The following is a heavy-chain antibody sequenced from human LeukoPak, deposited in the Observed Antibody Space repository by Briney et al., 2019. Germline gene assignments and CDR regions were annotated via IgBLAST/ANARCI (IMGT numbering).Heavy chain of an antibody. J-gene: IGHJ4*02. CDR2: VNHSGST. D-gene: IGHD1-26*01. Sequence: SETLSLTCAVYGGSFSGYYWSWIRQPPGKGLEWIGEVNHSGSTNYNPSLKSRVTISVDTSKNQFSLKLSSVTAADTAVYYCARVGVGATPFDYWGQGTLVTVSS. CDR3: ARVGVGATPFDY. V-gene: IGHV4-34*01. CDR1: GGSFSGYY.